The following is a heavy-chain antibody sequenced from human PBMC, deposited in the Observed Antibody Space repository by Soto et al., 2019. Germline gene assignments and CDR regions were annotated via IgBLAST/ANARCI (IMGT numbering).Heavy chain of an antibody. CDR2: IIPIFGTA. CDR1: GGTFSSYA. CDR3: VFPGLGPYQLPQLQT. D-gene: IGHD2-2*01. J-gene: IGHJ4*02. Sequence: QVQLVQSGADVKKPGSSVKVSCKASGGTFSSYAISWVRQAPGQGLEWMGGIIPIFGTANYAQKFQGRVTITADESTSTAYMELSSLRSEDTAVYYCVFPGLGPYQLPQLQTWGQGTLVTVSS. V-gene: IGHV1-69*12.